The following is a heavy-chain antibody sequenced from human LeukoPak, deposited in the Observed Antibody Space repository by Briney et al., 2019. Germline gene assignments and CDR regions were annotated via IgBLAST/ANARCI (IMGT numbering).Heavy chain of an antibody. Sequence: ASVKVSCKASGYTFTGYYMHWVRQAPGQGLEWMGWINPNSGGTNYAQKFQGRVAMTRDTSISTAYMELSRLRSDDTAVYYCAKRGPRPGRWSDAFNIWGQGTMVTVSS. CDR3: AKRGPRPGRWSDAFNI. J-gene: IGHJ3*02. D-gene: IGHD4-23*01. V-gene: IGHV1-2*02. CDR1: GYTFTGYY. CDR2: INPNSGGT.